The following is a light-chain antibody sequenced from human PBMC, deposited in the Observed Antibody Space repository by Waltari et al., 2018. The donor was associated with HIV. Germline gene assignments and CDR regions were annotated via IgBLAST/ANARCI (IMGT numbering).Light chain of an antibody. Sequence: SYELIQPPSVSVSPGQTARITCSGDALPKKYAYWYQQKSGQAPMLVIYDDNKRPSGIPDRFSVSTTGTLATLIITRAQVEDEGDYYCYSTDTSNERLVFGGGTKLTVL. CDR1: ALPKKY. CDR2: DDN. J-gene: IGLJ3*02. CDR3: YSTDTSNERLV. V-gene: IGLV3-10*01.